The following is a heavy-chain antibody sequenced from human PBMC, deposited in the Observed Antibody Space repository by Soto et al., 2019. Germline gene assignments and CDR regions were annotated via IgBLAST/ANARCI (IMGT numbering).Heavy chain of an antibody. CDR3: VRDQWTLDHSSGWYGS. Sequence: QVQLVQSGGEVKKPGASVKVSCKASGYSFISYGISWVRQAPGPGREWMGWSSGYNGNTKYAQNLQGRVTVPTATSKSTARMELRSLRSADTAVYYCVRDQWTLDHSSGWYGSWGQGTLVTVSS. CDR1: GYSFISYG. V-gene: IGHV1-18*01. CDR2: SSGYNGNT. J-gene: IGHJ5*01. D-gene: IGHD6-19*01.